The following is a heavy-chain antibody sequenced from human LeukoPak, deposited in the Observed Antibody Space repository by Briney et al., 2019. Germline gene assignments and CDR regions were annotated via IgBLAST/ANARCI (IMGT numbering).Heavy chain of an antibody. CDR1: GYSFTNYW. J-gene: IGHJ5*02. V-gene: IGHV5-51*01. Sequence: GESLKISCKGSGYSFTNYWIGWVRQMPGKGLEWMGIIYPGDSDTRYNPSFQGQVTTSADKSISTAYLQWSSLKASDTAMYYCARSYYYGSGSYICFDPWGQGTLVTVSS. CDR2: IYPGDSDT. CDR3: ARSYYYGSGSYICFDP. D-gene: IGHD3-10*01.